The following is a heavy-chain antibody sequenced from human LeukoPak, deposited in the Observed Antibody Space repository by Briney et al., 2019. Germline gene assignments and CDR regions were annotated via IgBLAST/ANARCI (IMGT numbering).Heavy chain of an antibody. V-gene: IGHV3-48*03. CDR2: ISSSGSTI. D-gene: IGHD2-15*01. Sequence: GGSLRLSCAASGFTFSSYEMNWVRQAPGEGLEWVSYISSSGSTIYYADSVKGRFTISRDNAKNSLYLQMNSLRAEDTAVYYCARVRHHDSHLDYWGQGTLVTVSS. J-gene: IGHJ4*02. CDR3: ARVRHHDSHLDY. CDR1: GFTFSSYE.